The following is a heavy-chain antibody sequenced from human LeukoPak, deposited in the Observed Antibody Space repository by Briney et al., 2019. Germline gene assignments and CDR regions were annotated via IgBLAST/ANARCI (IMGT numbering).Heavy chain of an antibody. CDR2: IYPGGCVI. D-gene: IGHD2/OR15-2a*01. CDR3: ARDYHNKGHDY. CDR1: GLTLSDCY. V-gene: IGHV3-11*01. Sequence: GGSLRLSCAASGLTLSDCYMSWIRQAPGKGLECVAYIYPGGCVIYYADSVKGRFTIFRDNTKNSLYLQMSSLRAEDTAIYYCARDYHNKGHDYWGPGTLVTVSS. J-gene: IGHJ4*02.